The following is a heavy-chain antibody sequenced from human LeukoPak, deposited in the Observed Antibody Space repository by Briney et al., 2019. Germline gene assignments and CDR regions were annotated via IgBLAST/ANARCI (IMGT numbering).Heavy chain of an antibody. Sequence: GASVTVSCTASGYTFTTYYMHWVRQAPGQGLEWMGIINPSGGSTSYAQKFQGRVTMTRDTSTSTVYMELSSLRSEDTAVYYCARAGYSGSYYSAFDTWGQGTMVTVSS. CDR3: ARAGYSGSYYSAFDT. CDR2: INPSGGST. J-gene: IGHJ3*02. D-gene: IGHD1-26*01. V-gene: IGHV1-46*01. CDR1: GYTFTTYY.